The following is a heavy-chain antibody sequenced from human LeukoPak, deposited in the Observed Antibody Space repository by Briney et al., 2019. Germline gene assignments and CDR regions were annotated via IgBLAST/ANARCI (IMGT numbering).Heavy chain of an antibody. J-gene: IGHJ3*02. V-gene: IGHV4-4*07. CDR3: ASRSTYGSGIPPFDAFDI. CDR2: IYTSGST. D-gene: IGHD3-10*01. Sequence: PSETLSLTCTVSGGSISSYYWSWIRQPAGKGLEWIGRIYTSGSTNYNPSLKSRVTMSVDTSKNQFSLKLSSVTAADTAVYYCASRSTYGSGIPPFDAFDICGQGTMVTVSS. CDR1: GGSISSYY.